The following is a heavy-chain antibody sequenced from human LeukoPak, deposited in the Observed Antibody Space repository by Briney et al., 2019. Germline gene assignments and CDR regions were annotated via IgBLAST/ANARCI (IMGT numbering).Heavy chain of an antibody. V-gene: IGHV1-18*04. Sequence: GASVKVACKASGYTFTSYGISWVRQAPGQGLEWMGWISAYNGNTNYAQKLQGRVTMTTDTSTSTAYMELRSLRSDDTAVYYCARGEVGDTAMVTFDYWGQGTLVTVSS. CDR2: ISAYNGNT. D-gene: IGHD5-18*01. CDR3: ARGEVGDTAMVTFDY. CDR1: GYTFTSYG. J-gene: IGHJ4*02.